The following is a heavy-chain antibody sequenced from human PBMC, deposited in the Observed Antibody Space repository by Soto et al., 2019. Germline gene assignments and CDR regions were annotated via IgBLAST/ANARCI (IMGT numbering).Heavy chain of an antibody. V-gene: IGHV1-18*01. D-gene: IGHD1-26*01. CDR1: GYTFTSYG. CDR3: ARTLGATKWVGSTIDY. J-gene: IGHJ4*02. Sequence: QVQLVQSGAEVKKPGASVKVSCKASGYTFTSYGISWVRQAPGQGLEWMGWISAYNGNTNYAQKLQGRVTMTTDTFTSTAYKELRSLRSDDTAVYYCARTLGATKWVGSTIDYWGQGTLVTVSS. CDR2: ISAYNGNT.